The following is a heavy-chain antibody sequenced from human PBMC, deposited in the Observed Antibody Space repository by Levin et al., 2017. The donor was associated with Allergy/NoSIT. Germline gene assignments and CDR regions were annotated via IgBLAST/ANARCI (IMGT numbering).Heavy chain of an antibody. CDR3: ARKRGYSYGPLDF. D-gene: IGHD5-18*01. V-gene: IGHV3-7*04. CDR1: GFTFSSYW. Sequence: GGSLRLSCAASGFTFSSYWMSWVRQAPGKGLEWVANIKQDGSETYYVDSVKGRFTISRDNAKNSLYLQMNGLGAEDTAVYYCARKRGYSYGPLDFWGPGTLVTVSS. J-gene: IGHJ4*02. CDR2: IKQDGSET.